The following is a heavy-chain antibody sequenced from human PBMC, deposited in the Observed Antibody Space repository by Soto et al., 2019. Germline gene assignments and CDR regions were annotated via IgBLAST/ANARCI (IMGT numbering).Heavy chain of an antibody. CDR2: IIPIFGTA. J-gene: IGHJ6*02. V-gene: IGHV1-69*13. CDR1: GGTFSSYA. CDR3: ARDPYAHGGMDV. Sequence: ASVKVSCKASGGTFSSYAISWVRQAPGQGLEWMGGIIPIFGTANYAQKFQGRVTITADESTSTAYMELSSLRSEDTAVYYCARDPYAHGGMDVWGQGTTVTVSS. D-gene: IGHD3-16*01.